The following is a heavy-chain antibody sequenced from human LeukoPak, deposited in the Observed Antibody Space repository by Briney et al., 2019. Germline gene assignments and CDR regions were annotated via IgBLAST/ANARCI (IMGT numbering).Heavy chain of an antibody. J-gene: IGHJ5*02. D-gene: IGHD2-21*02. CDR2: IYYSGST. Sequence: PSETLSLTCTVSGGSISSSSYYWGWIRQPPGKGLEWIGSIYYSGSTYYNPSLKSRVTISVDTSKDQFSLKLSSVTAADTAVYYCASLHIVVVTAILEGWFDPWGQGTLVTVSS. CDR1: GGSISSSSYY. CDR3: ASLHIVVVTAILEGWFDP. V-gene: IGHV4-39*01.